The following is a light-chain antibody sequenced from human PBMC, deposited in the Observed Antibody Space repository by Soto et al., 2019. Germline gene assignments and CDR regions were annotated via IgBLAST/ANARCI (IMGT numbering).Light chain of an antibody. CDR1: QSVSSSY. V-gene: IGKV3-20*01. Sequence: EIVLTQSPCTLSFSPGERATLSCRASQSVSSSYLAWYQQKPGQAPRLLIYGASSRATGIPDRFSGSGSGTDFTLTISRLEPEDFAVYYCQQYGSSRVTFGQGTRLEI. J-gene: IGKJ5*01. CDR2: GAS. CDR3: QQYGSSRVT.